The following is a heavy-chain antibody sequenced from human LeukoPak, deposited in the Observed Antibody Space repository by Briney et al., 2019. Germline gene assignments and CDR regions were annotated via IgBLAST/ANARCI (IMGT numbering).Heavy chain of an antibody. Sequence: ASVKVSCKASGYAFTGYYMHWVRQAPGQGLEWMGWINPNSGGTNYAQKFQGRVTMTRDTSISTAYMELSRLRSDDTAVYYCARDVSSRLRYFDWLSNWFDPWGQGTLVTVSS. D-gene: IGHD3-9*01. CDR1: GYAFTGYY. CDR3: ARDVSSRLRYFDWLSNWFDP. V-gene: IGHV1-2*02. J-gene: IGHJ5*02. CDR2: INPNSGGT.